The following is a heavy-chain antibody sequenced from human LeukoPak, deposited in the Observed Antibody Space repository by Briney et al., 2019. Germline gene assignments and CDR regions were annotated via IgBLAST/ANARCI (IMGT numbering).Heavy chain of an antibody. CDR3: ARGYCSSTSCYAADY. Sequence: GGSLRLSCAAYGFTFSSYGMHWVRQAPGKGLKGLAVIWYDGSNKYYADSVKGRFTISRDNSKNTLYLQMNSLRAEDTAVYYCARGYCSSTSCYAADYWGQGTLVTVSS. J-gene: IGHJ4*02. V-gene: IGHV3-33*01. D-gene: IGHD2-2*01. CDR1: GFTFSSYG. CDR2: IWYDGSNK.